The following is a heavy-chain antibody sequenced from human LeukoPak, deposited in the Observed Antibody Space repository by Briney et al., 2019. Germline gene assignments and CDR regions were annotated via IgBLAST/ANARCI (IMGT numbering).Heavy chain of an antibody. Sequence: SVKVSCKASGGTFSSYTISWVRQAPGQGLEWMGRIIPILGIANYAQKFRGRVTITADKSTSTAYMELSSLRSEDTAVYYCARDPPERDEYQLLSNWFDPWGQGTLVTVSS. J-gene: IGHJ5*02. CDR2: IIPILGIA. V-gene: IGHV1-69*04. D-gene: IGHD2-2*01. CDR1: GGTFSSYT. CDR3: ARDPPERDEYQLLSNWFDP.